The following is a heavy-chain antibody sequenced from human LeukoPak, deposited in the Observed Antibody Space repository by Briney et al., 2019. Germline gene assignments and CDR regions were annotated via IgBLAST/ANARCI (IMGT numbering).Heavy chain of an antibody. D-gene: IGHD6-13*01. CDR1: GFTFSDYY. Sequence: PGGSLRLPCAASGFTFSDYYMSWIRQAPGKGLEWVSYISSNSSYTNYADSVKGRFTISRDNAKNSLYLQMNSLRAEDTAVYYRARIPGSSWSLGAWFDPWGQGTLVTVSS. CDR2: ISSNSSYT. V-gene: IGHV3-11*06. J-gene: IGHJ5*02. CDR3: ARIPGSSWSLGAWFDP.